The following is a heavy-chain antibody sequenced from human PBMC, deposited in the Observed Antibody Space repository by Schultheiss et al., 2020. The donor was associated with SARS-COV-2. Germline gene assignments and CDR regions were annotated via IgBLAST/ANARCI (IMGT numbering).Heavy chain of an antibody. CDR3: ARDSGVVVTAKGDY. Sequence: GGSLRLSCAASGFTFSNYAMHWVRQAPGKGLEWVAVISISIDGPRDYYADSVQGRFTISRDNAKNSLYLQMNSLRAEDTAVYYCARDSGVVVTAKGDYWGQGTLVTVSS. J-gene: IGHJ4*02. CDR1: GFTFSNYA. D-gene: IGHD2-21*02. V-gene: IGHV3-30*01. CDR2: ISISIDGPRD.